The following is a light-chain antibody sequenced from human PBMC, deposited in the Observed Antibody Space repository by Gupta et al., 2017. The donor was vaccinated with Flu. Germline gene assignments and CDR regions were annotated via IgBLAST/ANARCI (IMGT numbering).Light chain of an antibody. CDR2: RAS. J-gene: IGKJ1*01. Sequence: DIQMTQSPSTLSASVGDRVTITCRASQSITYWLAWYQQKPGKAPNFLIYRASNVESGVPSRFSGSGSGTEFTLTISSLQPDDFATYYCQQYDSYPWTFGQGTKVEIK. V-gene: IGKV1-5*03. CDR3: QQYDSYPWT. CDR1: QSITYW.